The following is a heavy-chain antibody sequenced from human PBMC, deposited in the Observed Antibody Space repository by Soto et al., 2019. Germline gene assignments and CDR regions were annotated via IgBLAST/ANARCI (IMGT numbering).Heavy chain of an antibody. J-gene: IGHJ5*02. CDR2: ISAYNGDT. Sequence: QVQLVQSGAEVKKPGASVKVSCKASGYTFTNYDINWVRQAPGQGLEWMGWISAYNGDTNYAQKLQGRVTMITDTSTSTAYMELRSLRSDDTAVYYCARSGLPDPVVVVGHTPFDPWGQGTLVTVSS. V-gene: IGHV1-18*01. D-gene: IGHD2-15*01. CDR3: ARSGLPDPVVVVGHTPFDP. CDR1: GYTFTNYD.